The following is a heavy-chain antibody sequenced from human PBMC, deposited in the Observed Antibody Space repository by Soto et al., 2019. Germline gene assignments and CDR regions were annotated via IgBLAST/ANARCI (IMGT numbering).Heavy chain of an antibody. Sequence: QVQLVQSGAEVKKPGSSVKVSCKASGGTFSSYATSWVRQAPGQGLEWMGGIIPIFGTANYAQKFQGRVTITADESTSTAYMELSSLRSEDTAVYYCARVRYYGSGSYYFRYWGQGTLVTVSS. D-gene: IGHD3-10*01. CDR3: ARVRYYGSGSYYFRY. CDR1: GGTFSSYA. CDR2: IIPIFGTA. J-gene: IGHJ4*02. V-gene: IGHV1-69*01.